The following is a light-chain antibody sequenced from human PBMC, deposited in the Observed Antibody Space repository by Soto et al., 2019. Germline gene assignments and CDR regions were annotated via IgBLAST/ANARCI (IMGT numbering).Light chain of an antibody. CDR1: SSDVGGYNF. J-gene: IGLJ2*01. V-gene: IGLV2-11*01. CDR2: DVT. CDR3: CSYAGTYTWI. Sequence: QSVLTQPRSVSGSPGQSVTISCTGTSSDVGGYNFVSWYQQHPGKAPKVMIYDVTKRPSEVPDRFSGSKSGNTASLTISGLQAEDEADYYCCSYAGTYTWIFGGGTKATV.